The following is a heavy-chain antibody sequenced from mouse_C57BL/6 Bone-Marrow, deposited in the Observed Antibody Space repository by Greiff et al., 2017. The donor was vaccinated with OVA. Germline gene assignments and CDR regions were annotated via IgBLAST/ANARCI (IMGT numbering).Heavy chain of an antibody. J-gene: IGHJ3*01. V-gene: IGHV2-5*01. Sequence: VQLQQSGPGLVQPSQSLSITCTVSGFSLTSYGVHWVRQSPGPGLEWLGVIWRGGSTDYNAAFMSRLSMTKDNSKSQVFFTMNSLRADDTAIYYCYKNTLLQEFAYWGQGKRVTVSA. CDR2: IWRGGST. D-gene: IGHD2-10*01. CDR1: GFSLTSYG. CDR3: YKNTLLQEFAY.